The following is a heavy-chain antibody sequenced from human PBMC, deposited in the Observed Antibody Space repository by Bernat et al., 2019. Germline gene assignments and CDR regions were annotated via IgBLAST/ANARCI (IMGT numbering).Heavy chain of an antibody. CDR1: GFTFSSYS. CDR2: ISSSSSYI. V-gene: IGHV3-21*05. D-gene: IGHD6-19*01. CDR3: ARVHSSGWYVVPYYYYYMDV. Sequence: EVQLVESGGGLVKPGGSLRLSCAASGFTFSSYSMNWFRQAPGKGLEWVSYISSSSSYIYYADSVKGRFTISRDNAKNSLYLQMNSLRAEDTAVYYCARVHSSGWYVVPYYYYYMDVWGKGTTVTVSS. J-gene: IGHJ6*03.